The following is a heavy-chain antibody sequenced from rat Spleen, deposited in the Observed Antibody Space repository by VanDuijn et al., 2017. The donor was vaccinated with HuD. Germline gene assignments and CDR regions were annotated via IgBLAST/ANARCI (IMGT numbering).Heavy chain of an antibody. CDR2: ISYVVSTP. J-gene: IGHJ2*01. V-gene: IGHV5-7*01. CDR1: GFTFSNYD. CDR3: TSGYYFDY. Sequence: EVQLVESGGGLVKPGGSMKLSCAASGFTFSNYDTVWVRQAPEQGLKWVATISYVVSTPYYRDSVKGRFTIYRDNAKSTLYLHMNSLMSEDTATYHCTSGYYFDYWGQGVMVTVSS.